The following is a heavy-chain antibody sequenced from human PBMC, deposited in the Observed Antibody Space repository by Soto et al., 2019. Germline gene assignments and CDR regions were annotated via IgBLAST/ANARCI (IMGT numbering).Heavy chain of an antibody. D-gene: IGHD6-13*01. CDR2: IYWNDDK. Sequence: GSGPTLVNPTQTLTLTCTFSGFSLSTSGVGVGWIRQPPGKALEWLALIYWNDDKRYSPSLKSRLTITKDTSKNQVVLTITNMDPVDTATYYCAHRLPTPSIAAAGNNWFDPWGQGTLVTVSS. CDR3: AHRLPTPSIAAAGNNWFDP. V-gene: IGHV2-5*01. J-gene: IGHJ5*02. CDR1: GFSLSTSGVG.